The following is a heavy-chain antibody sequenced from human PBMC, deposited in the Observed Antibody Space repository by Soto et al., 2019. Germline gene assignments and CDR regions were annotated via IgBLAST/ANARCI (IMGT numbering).Heavy chain of an antibody. J-gene: IGHJ4*02. Sequence: PSETLSLTCTVSGGSISSYYWSWIRQPPGKGLEWIGYIYYSGSTNYNPSLKSRVTISVDTSKNQFSLKLSSVTAADTAVYYSARVTLGIQLWFYFDYWGQGTLVTVS. CDR3: ARVTLGIQLWFYFDY. CDR2: IYYSGST. V-gene: IGHV4-59*01. CDR1: GGSISSYY. D-gene: IGHD5-18*01.